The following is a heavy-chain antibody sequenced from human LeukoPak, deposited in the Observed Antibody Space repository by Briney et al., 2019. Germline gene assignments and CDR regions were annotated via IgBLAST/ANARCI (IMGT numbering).Heavy chain of an antibody. Sequence: GGSLRLSCAASGFTFSDYYMRWIRRAPGKGLEWLSDISNSGNTIYYADSVKGRFTISRDNAKNSLYLQINSLRAEDTAVYYCARSKLRYFDWLSGLDYWGQGTLVTVSS. CDR3: ARSKLRYFDWLSGLDY. CDR2: ISNSGNTI. V-gene: IGHV3-11*01. D-gene: IGHD3-9*01. J-gene: IGHJ4*02. CDR1: GFTFSDYY.